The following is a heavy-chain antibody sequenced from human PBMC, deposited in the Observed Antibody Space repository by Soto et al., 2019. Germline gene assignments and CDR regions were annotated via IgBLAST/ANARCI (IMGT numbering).Heavy chain of an antibody. J-gene: IGHJ4*02. CDR2: INAGNGDT. CDR3: ARTGHSGSYDY. CDR1: GYTFANYG. Sequence: ASVKVSCKASGYTFANYGIHWVRQAPGQRLEWMGWINAGNGDTKYSENFQGRVTITRDTSASTVYLDLSSLSSEDTAFYYCARTGHSGSYDYWGQGTLVTVSS. D-gene: IGHD3-22*01. V-gene: IGHV1-3*01.